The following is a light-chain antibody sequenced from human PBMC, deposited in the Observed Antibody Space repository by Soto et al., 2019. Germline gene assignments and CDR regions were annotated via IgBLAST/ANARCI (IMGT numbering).Light chain of an antibody. J-gene: IGLJ1*01. CDR2: EVD. CDR3: KSYAGSNTYV. CDR1: RYDVGGYNY. V-gene: IGLV2-8*01. Sequence: QSALTQTPSVSGSPGQSVTMSCTGTRYDVGGYNYVSWYQQHPGKAPKVIIYEVDKRPSGVPDRFTGSKSGNTASLTVSGLQAADEADYFCKSYAGSNTYVFGSGTKLTVL.